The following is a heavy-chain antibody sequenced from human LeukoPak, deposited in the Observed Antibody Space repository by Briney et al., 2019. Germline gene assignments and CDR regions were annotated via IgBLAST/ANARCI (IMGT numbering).Heavy chain of an antibody. CDR2: ISGSGGST. V-gene: IGHV3-23*01. J-gene: IGHJ4*02. Sequence: GGSLRLSCAASGFTFSSYAMSWVRQAPGKGLAWVSAISGSGGSTYYADSVKGRFTISRDNSKNTLYLQMNSLRAEDTAVYYCAKEVTRVIAVDYFDYWGQGTLVTVSS. D-gene: IGHD6-19*01. CDR3: AKEVTRVIAVDYFDY. CDR1: GFTFSSYA.